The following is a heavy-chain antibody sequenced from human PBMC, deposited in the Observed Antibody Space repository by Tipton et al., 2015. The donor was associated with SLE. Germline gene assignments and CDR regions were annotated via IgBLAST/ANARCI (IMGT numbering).Heavy chain of an antibody. Sequence: TLSLTCTVSGGSISLGSYYWSWLRQPAGKGLEWIGRSYNTGSTNYKSSLQSRVTISLDTSNNQFSLKLHSVTVADTAVYYCARGGLYETSAYSVGFDIWGQGTMVTVSP. CDR1: GGSISLGSYY. V-gene: IGHV4-61*02. CDR2: SYNTGST. CDR3: ARGGLYETSAYSVGFDI. J-gene: IGHJ3*02. D-gene: IGHD3-22*01.